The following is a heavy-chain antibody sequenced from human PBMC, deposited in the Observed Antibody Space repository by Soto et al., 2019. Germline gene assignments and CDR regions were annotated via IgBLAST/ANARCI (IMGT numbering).Heavy chain of an antibody. CDR3: ARDLAAAGPFDY. CDR2: ISAYNGNT. CDR1: GYTFTSYG. D-gene: IGHD6-13*01. Sequence: QVQLVQSGAEVKKPGASVKVSCKASGYTFTSYGISWVRQAPGQGLERMGGISAYNGNTNYTQKLQGRVTMTTDTSTNTAYMELRSLRSDDTAVYYCARDLAAAGPFDYWGQGTLVTVSS. V-gene: IGHV1-18*01. J-gene: IGHJ4*02.